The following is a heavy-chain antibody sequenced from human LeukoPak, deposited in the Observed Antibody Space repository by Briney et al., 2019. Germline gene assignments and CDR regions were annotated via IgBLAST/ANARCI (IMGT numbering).Heavy chain of an antibody. J-gene: IGHJ4*02. Sequence: SVKVSCKASGGTFSSYTIHWVRQAPGQGLEWMGGIIPVFGTVNYAQKLQGRVTITTDESTSTAYMELSSLRSEDTAVYYCATLPSCGGGSCYLKPYYFDYWGQGTLVTVSS. CDR1: GGTFSSYT. D-gene: IGHD2-15*01. V-gene: IGHV1-69*05. CDR3: ATLPSCGGGSCYLKPYYFDY. CDR2: IIPVFGTV.